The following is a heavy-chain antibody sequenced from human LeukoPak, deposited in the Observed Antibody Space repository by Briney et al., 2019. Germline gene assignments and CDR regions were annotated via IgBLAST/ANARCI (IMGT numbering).Heavy chain of an antibody. V-gene: IGHV3-23*01. D-gene: IGHD2-2*02. Sequence: PGGSLRLSCAASGFTFSSYAMSWVRQAPGKGLEWVSAISGSGGSTYYADSVKGRFTISRDNSKNTLYLQMNSLRAEDTAVYYCATARLYCSSTSCYNLKGPDAFDIWGQGTMVTVSS. CDR3: ATARLYCSSTSCYNLKGPDAFDI. CDR2: ISGSGGST. J-gene: IGHJ3*02. CDR1: GFTFSSYA.